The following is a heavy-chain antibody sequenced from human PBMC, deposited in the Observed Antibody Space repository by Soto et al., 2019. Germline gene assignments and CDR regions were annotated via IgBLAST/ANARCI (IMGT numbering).Heavy chain of an antibody. D-gene: IGHD2-15*01. CDR2: ISGSGGST. Sequence: GGSLRLSCAASGFTFSSYAMSWVRQAPGKGLEWVSAISGSGGSTYYADSVKGRFTISRDNSKNTLYLQMNSLRAEDTAVYYCAKDAPPGYCSGGSCYSPDYWGQGTLVTVSS. CDR1: GFTFSSYA. J-gene: IGHJ4*02. CDR3: AKDAPPGYCSGGSCYSPDY. V-gene: IGHV3-23*01.